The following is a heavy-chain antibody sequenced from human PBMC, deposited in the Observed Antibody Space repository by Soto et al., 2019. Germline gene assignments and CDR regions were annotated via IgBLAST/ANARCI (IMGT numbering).Heavy chain of an antibody. V-gene: IGHV1-3*04. CDR3: AREISGSYRFDY. CDR1: GYAFSSYV. J-gene: IGHJ4*02. CDR2: INIGSGNT. D-gene: IGHD1-26*01. Sequence: ASVKVSCKASGYAFSSYVMHWVRRAPGRGLEWMGWINIGSGNTEYSQNFQGRVTMTRNTSISTAYMEPSSLRSEDTAVYYCAREISGSYRFDYWGQGTLVTVSS.